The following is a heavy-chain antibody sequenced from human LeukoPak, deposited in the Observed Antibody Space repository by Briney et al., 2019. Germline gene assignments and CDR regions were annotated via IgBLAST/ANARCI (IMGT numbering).Heavy chain of an antibody. Sequence: GGSLRLSCAASGFTFRSYGMSWVRQAPGKGLDWVSTISGSATSTNYADSVKGRFTISRDNSKNTLYLQMNSLRAEDTAVYYCAKDLLRTVVVISAAGYYLDSWGQGTLVTVSS. J-gene: IGHJ4*02. CDR2: ISGSATST. CDR3: AKDLLRTVVVISAAGYYLDS. CDR1: GFTFRSYG. V-gene: IGHV3-23*01. D-gene: IGHD3-22*01.